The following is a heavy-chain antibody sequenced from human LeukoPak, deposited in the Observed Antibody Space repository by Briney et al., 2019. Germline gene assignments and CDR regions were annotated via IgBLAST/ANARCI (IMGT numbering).Heavy chain of an antibody. CDR1: GFTFSTYD. V-gene: IGHV3-13*04. J-gene: IGHJ3*02. CDR3: TREGAHDAFDI. D-gene: IGHD4/OR15-4a*01. Sequence: GGSLRLSCAASGFTFSTYDMHWVRQATGKGLEWVSTIGTAGDTYYLDSVKGRFTISRQNAKNSLYLQMNSLRAGGTAIYYCTREGAHDAFDIWGQGTMVSVSS. CDR2: IGTAGDT.